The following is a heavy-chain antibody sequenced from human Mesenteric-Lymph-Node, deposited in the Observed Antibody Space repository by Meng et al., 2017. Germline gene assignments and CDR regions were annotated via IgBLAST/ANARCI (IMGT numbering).Heavy chain of an antibody. D-gene: IGHD4-17*01. V-gene: IGHV3-74*01. CDR3: AGTTMTPDSDY. CDR2: ISLDGSAT. Sequence: EVQLGESGGGLVPPGGSLILSCAVSGFTFSNYYMHWVRQAPGKGLVWVSRISLDGSATTYADSVKGRFTISRDNAKNTVYLQMNSLRVEDTAVYYCAGTTMTPDSDYWGQGTLVTVSS. CDR1: GFTFSNYY. J-gene: IGHJ4*02.